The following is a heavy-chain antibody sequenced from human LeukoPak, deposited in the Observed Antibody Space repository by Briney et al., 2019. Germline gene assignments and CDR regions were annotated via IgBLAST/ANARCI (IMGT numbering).Heavy chain of an antibody. Sequence: GGSLRLSCAASGFTFSSYWMHWVRQAPGKGLVWVSRINSDGSSTSYADSVKGRFTISRDNAKNTVYLQMNSLRAEDTAVYYCARMGRGGYSAYDTNYYGMDVWGQGTTVTVSS. D-gene: IGHD5-12*01. CDR3: ARMGRGGYSAYDTNYYGMDV. J-gene: IGHJ6*02. V-gene: IGHV3-74*01. CDR1: GFTFSSYW. CDR2: INSDGSST.